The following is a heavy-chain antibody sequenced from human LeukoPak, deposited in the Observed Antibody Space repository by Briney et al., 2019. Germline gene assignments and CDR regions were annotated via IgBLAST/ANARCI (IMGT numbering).Heavy chain of an antibody. CDR1: GFTFGDHA. CDR2: IRSKGYGGTR. Sequence: GSLRLSCTGVGFTFGDHAMSWVRQAPGKGLEWVGFIRSKGYGGTREYAASVKGRFTISRDDSTSIAYLQMNSLKTEDTAVYYCTRGPTQQWLYYGMDVWGQGTTVIVSS. D-gene: IGHD5-18*01. V-gene: IGHV3-49*04. J-gene: IGHJ6*02. CDR3: TRGPTQQWLYYGMDV.